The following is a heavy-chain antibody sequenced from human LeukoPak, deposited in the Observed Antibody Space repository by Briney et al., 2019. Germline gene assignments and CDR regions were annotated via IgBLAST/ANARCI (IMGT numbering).Heavy chain of an antibody. Sequence: GGSLRLSCAASGFTFSTYWMNWVRQAPGKGLEWVANIKHDGSEKYYVDSVKGRFTISRDNAKNSLYLQMDSLRAEDTAVYSCARGGGFWGQGTLVTVSS. CDR3: ARGGGF. D-gene: IGHD3-16*01. CDR1: GFTFSTYW. J-gene: IGHJ4*02. CDR2: IKHDGSEK. V-gene: IGHV3-7*04.